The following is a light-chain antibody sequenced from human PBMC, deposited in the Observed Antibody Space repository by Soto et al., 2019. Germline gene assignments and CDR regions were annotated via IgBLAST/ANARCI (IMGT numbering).Light chain of an antibody. CDR2: KAS. CDR1: QSISSW. J-gene: IGKJ1*01. V-gene: IGKV1-5*03. CDR3: QQYDSYSRM. Sequence: DIPMTQSPSTLSASVGDRVTITCRASQSISSWLAWYQQKPGKAPKLLIYKASNLESGVPSRFSGSGSGTEFTLTISCLQPDDFATYYCQQYDSYSRMFGQGTKVEIK.